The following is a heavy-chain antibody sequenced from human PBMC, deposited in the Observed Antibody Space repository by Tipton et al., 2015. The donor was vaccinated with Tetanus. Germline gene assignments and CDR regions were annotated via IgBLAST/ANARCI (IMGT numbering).Heavy chain of an antibody. Sequence: SLRLSCAASGFTFSSYAMSWVRQAPGKGLEWVSAISGSGGSTYYADSVKGRFTISRDNSKNTLYLQMNSLRAEDTAVYYCAKDPKWLGWFDPWGQGTLVTVSS. CDR3: AKDPKWLGWFDP. J-gene: IGHJ5*02. D-gene: IGHD6-19*01. V-gene: IGHV3-23*01. CDR1: GFTFSSYA. CDR2: ISGSGGST.